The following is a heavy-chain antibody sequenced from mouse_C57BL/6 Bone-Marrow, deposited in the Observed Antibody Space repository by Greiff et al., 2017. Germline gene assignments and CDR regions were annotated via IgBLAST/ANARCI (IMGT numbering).Heavy chain of an antibody. CDR1: GFTFSSYA. J-gene: IGHJ3*01. CDR3: AREDYDAFSWFDY. V-gene: IGHV5-4*01. CDR2: ISDGGSYT. Sequence: EVKLMESGGGLVKPGGSLKLSCAASGFTFSSYAMSWVRQTPEKRLEWVATISDGGSYTYYPDNVKGRFTISRDNAKNNLYLQMSHLKSEDTAMYYCAREDYDAFSWFDYWGQGTLVTVSA. D-gene: IGHD2-4*01.